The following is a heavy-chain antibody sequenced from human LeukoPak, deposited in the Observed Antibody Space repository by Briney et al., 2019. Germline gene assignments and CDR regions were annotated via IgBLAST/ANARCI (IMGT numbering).Heavy chain of an antibody. J-gene: IGHJ4*02. V-gene: IGHV1-2*06. D-gene: IGHD1-14*01. CDR2: IILNNGAT. CDR3: ATDGGNHNFDC. CDR1: GFTFTDYY. Sequence: ASVKVSCKASGFTFTDYYLHWVRQAPGQGLEWMGRIILNNGATNYAQKFQGRVTLTRDTSISTAYMELSRQTSDDTAVCYCATDGGNHNFDCWGQGTLVTVSS.